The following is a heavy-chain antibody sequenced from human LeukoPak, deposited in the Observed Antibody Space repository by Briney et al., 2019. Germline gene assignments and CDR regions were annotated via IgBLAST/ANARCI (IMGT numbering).Heavy chain of an antibody. V-gene: IGHV4-39*01. CDR1: GGSISSSSYY. Sequence: NPSETLSLTCTVSGGSISSSSYYWGWIRQPPGKGLEWIGSIYYSGSTYYNPSLKSRVTISVDTSKNQFSLKLSSVTAADTAVYYCARHPGGYYYYMDVWGKGTTVTISS. CDR3: ARHPGGYYYYMDV. D-gene: IGHD1-26*01. CDR2: IYYSGST. J-gene: IGHJ6*03.